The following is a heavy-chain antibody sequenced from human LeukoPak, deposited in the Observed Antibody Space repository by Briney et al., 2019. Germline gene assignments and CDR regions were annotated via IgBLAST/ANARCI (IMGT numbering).Heavy chain of an antibody. V-gene: IGHV4-4*02. J-gene: IGHJ4*02. CDR3: ARGSIAAAGTFDY. CDR2: IYHSGST. D-gene: IGHD6-13*01. CDR1: GGSISSSTW. Sequence: SETLSLTCAVSGGSISSSTWWSWVRQPPGKGLEWIGEIYHSGSTNYNPSLKSRVTISVDKSKNQFSLKLSSVTAADTAVYYCARGSIAAAGTFDYWSQGTLVTVSS.